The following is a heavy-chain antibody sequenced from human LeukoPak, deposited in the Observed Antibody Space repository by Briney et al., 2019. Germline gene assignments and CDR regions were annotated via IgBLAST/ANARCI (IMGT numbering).Heavy chain of an antibody. CDR1: GFTFSSYW. J-gene: IGHJ1*01. CDR3: ARVISSGSYYKVAEYFQH. D-gene: IGHD3-10*01. Sequence: PGGSLRLSCAASGFTFSSYWMSWVRQAPGKGLEWVANIKQDGSEKYYVDSVKGRFTISRDNAKNSLYLQMNSLRAEVTAVYYCARVISSGSYYKVAEYFQHWGQGTLVTVSS. V-gene: IGHV3-7*01. CDR2: IKQDGSEK.